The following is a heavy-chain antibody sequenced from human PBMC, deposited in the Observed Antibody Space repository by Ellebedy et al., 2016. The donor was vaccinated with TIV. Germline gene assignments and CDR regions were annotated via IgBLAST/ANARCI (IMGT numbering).Heavy chain of an antibody. CDR2: IYYSGST. Sequence: SETLSLTXTVSGGSVSSGSYYWSWIRQPPGKGLEWIGYIYYSGSTNYNPSLKGRVTISVDTSKNQFSLKLSSVTAADTAVYYCARVRFLEWFERAFDIWGQGTMVTVSS. D-gene: IGHD3-3*01. V-gene: IGHV4-61*01. J-gene: IGHJ3*02. CDR1: GGSVSSGSYY. CDR3: ARVRFLEWFERAFDI.